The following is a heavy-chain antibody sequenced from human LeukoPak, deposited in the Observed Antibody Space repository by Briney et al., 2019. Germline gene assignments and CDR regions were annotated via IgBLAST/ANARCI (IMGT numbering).Heavy chain of an antibody. CDR3: ARFQYCSGGSCYNYFDY. Sequence: GESLKISCKGSGYSFTSYWISWVRQMPGKGLEWMVRIDPSDSYTNYSPSFQGHVTISADKSISTAYLQWSSLKASDTAMYYCARFQYCSGGSCYNYFDYWGQGTLVTVSS. CDR1: GYSFTSYW. V-gene: IGHV5-10-1*01. CDR2: IDPSDSYT. D-gene: IGHD2-15*01. J-gene: IGHJ4*02.